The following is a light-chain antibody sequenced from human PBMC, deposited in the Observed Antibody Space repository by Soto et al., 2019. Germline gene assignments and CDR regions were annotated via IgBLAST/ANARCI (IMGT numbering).Light chain of an antibody. CDR2: GAY. CDR3: QQRNNWPPIT. J-gene: IGKJ5*01. V-gene: IGKV3D-20*02. Sequence: EIVLTQSPGTLSLSPGETATLYCRASQSVTSIYLLGNQQRPGQAPRLLICGAYSRATGIPDRVNGRGSGTDFTLTISSLEPEDFALYYCQQRNNWPPITFGQGTRLEIK. CDR1: QSVTSIY.